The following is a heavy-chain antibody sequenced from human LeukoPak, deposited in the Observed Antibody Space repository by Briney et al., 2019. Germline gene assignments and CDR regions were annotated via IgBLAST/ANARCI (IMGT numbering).Heavy chain of an antibody. CDR1: GYICTGHY. J-gene: IGHJ4*02. CDR2: INPNSGGT. Sequence: GASVKVSCKASGYICTGHYLQWVRQAPGQGLEWMGWINPNSGGTQYAQRFQGRVTMTRETSISTAYMELRSLRSDDTAVYYCARVMVRGGYDYWGQGTLVTVSS. V-gene: IGHV1-2*02. D-gene: IGHD3-10*01. CDR3: ARVMVRGGYDY.